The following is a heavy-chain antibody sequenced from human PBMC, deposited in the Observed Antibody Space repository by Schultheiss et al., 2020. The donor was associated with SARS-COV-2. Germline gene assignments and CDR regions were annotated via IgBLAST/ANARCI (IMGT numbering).Heavy chain of an antibody. CDR3: ARGRRPNGAARPGFDY. V-gene: IGHV4-34*01. CDR2: IYYSGST. Sequence: SETLSLTCAVYGGSFSGYYWSWIRQPAGKGLEWIGSIYYSGSTYYNPSLKSRVTISVDTSKNQFSLKLSSVTAADTAVYYCARGRRPNGAARPGFDYWGQGTLVTVSS. J-gene: IGHJ4*02. CDR1: GGSFSGYY. D-gene: IGHD6-6*01.